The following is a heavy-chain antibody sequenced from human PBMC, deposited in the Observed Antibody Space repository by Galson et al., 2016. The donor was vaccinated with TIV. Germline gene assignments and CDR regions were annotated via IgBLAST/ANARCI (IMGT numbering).Heavy chain of an antibody. J-gene: IGHJ6*02. CDR2: ISYDGRNQ. D-gene: IGHD2-21*01. Sequence: SLRLSCAASGFSFYNHAMHWVRQAPGKGLEWVAVISYDGRNQYYADSVKGRFSISRDNSKNTLYVQMNSLRTDDTAVYYCARDRRHCGNECYLRYYYGMDVWGQGTTVTVSS. CDR3: ARDRRHCGNECYLRYYYGMDV. V-gene: IGHV3-30*04. CDR1: GFSFYNHA.